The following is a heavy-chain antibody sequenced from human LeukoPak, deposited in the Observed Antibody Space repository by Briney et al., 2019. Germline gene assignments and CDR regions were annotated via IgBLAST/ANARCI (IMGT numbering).Heavy chain of an antibody. CDR1: GGSISSYY. V-gene: IGHV4-59*01. CDR2: TYYSGST. D-gene: IGHD3-22*01. J-gene: IGHJ4*02. Sequence: SETLSLTCTVSGGSISSYYWSWIRQPPGEGLEWIGYTYYSGSTNYNPSLKSRVTISVDTSKNQFSLKLSSVTAADTAVYYCARDLYDSSGYYSDYWGQGTLVTVSS. CDR3: ARDLYDSSGYYSDY.